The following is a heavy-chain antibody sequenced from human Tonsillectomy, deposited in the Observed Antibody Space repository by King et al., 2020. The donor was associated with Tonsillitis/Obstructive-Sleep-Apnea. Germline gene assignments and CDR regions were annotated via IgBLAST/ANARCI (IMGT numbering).Heavy chain of an antibody. CDR3: TRVVGATGYYYYYYGMDV. CDR1: GFTFGDYA. V-gene: IGHV3-49*04. CDR2: IRSKAHGGTT. J-gene: IGHJ6*02. Sequence: EVQLVESGGGLVQPGRSLRLSCTASGFTFGDYAMSWVRQAPGKGLEWVGFIRSKAHGGTTEYAASVKGRFTISRDDSKSIAYLQMNSLKTEDTAVYYCTRVVGATGYYYYYYGMDVWGQGTTVTVSS. D-gene: IGHD1-26*01.